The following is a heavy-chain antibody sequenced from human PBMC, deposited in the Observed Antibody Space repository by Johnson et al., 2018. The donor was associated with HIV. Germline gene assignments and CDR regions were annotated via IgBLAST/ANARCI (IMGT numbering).Heavy chain of an antibody. V-gene: IGHV3-30*04. J-gene: IGHJ3*02. CDR1: GFTFSQFA. CDR2: ISYDGTKK. CDR3: TTEAPTLLRAFDI. Sequence: QVQLVESGGGVVQPGRSLRLSCAASGFTFSQFAMHWVRQAPGKGLEWVAIISYDGTKKYYADSVRGRFIISRDNSKNTLYLQMNSLKTEDTAVYYCTTEAPTLLRAFDIWGQGTMVTVSS.